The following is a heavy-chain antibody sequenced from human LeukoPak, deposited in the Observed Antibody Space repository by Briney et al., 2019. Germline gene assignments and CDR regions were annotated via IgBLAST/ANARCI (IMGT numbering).Heavy chain of an antibody. CDR2: ISYDGSNK. J-gene: IGHJ3*02. Sequence: PGGSLRLSCAASGFTFSSYAMHWVRQAPGKGLEWVAVISYDGSNKYYADSVKGRFTISRDNSKNTLYLQMNSLRAEDTAVYYCARDEYYYDSSGYAFDIWGQGTMVTVSS. CDR3: ARDEYYYDSSGYAFDI. D-gene: IGHD3-22*01. V-gene: IGHV3-30*04. CDR1: GFTFSSYA.